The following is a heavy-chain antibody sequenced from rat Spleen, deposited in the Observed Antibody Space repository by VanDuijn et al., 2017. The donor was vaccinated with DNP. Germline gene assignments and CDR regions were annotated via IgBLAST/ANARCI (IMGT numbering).Heavy chain of an antibody. D-gene: IGHD1-9*01. V-gene: IGHV5S13*01. Sequence: EVQLVESGGGLVQPGRSLKLSCAASGFTFSSYGMAWVRQAPTTGLEWVASISTSGEYTHYRDSVKGRFTVSRDNAKSTLYLQMDSLRSEDTATYFCARRWGHYGYKPLSYFDYWGQGVMVTVSS. CDR3: ARRWGHYGYKPLSYFDY. J-gene: IGHJ2*01. CDR1: GFTFSSYG. CDR2: ISTSGEYT.